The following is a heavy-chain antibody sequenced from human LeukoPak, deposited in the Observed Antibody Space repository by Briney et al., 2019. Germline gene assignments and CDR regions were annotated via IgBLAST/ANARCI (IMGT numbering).Heavy chain of an antibody. J-gene: IGHJ3*02. CDR1: GFTFSSYS. D-gene: IGHD3-22*01. CDR2: ISSSSSTI. CDR3: ARTVSGFDAFDI. Sequence: GGSLRLSCAASGFTFSSYSMNWVRQAPGKGLEWVSYISSSSSTIYYADSVKGRFTISRENAKNSLYLQMNSLSAEDTAVYYCARTVSGFDAFDIWGQGTMVTVSS. V-gene: IGHV3-48*01.